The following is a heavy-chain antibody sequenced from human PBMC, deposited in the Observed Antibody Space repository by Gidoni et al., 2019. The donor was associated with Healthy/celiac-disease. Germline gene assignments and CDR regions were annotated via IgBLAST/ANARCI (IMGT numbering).Heavy chain of an antibody. Sequence: QVQLQESGPGLVKPSETLSLTCAGPGGSISRSSWSWIRQPPGKGLEWIGCIYCSGSTNYNPSLKSRVTISVDTSKNQFSLNLSSVTAADTAVYYCATIAAAESRWGQGTLVTVYS. D-gene: IGHD6-13*01. CDR1: GGSISRSS. V-gene: IGHV4-59*01. J-gene: IGHJ4*02. CDR3: ATIAAAESR. CDR2: IYCSGST.